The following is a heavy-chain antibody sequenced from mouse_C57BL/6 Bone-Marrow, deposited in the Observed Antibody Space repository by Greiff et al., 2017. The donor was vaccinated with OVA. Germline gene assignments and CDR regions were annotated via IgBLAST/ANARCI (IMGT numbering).Heavy chain of an antibody. V-gene: IGHV1-81*01. D-gene: IGHD1-1*01. CDR1: GYTFTSYG. J-gene: IGHJ3*01. Sequence: QVQLQQSGAELARPGASVKLSCKASGYTFTSYGISWVKQRTGQGLEWIGEIYPRSGNTYYNEKFKGKATLTADKSSSTAYMELRSLTSEDSAVYFCAREAYGSRHGGFAYWGQGTLVTVSA. CDR2: IYPRSGNT. CDR3: AREAYGSRHGGFAY.